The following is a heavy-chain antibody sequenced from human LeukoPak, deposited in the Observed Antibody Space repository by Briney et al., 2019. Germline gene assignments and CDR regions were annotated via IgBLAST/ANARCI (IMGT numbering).Heavy chain of an antibody. Sequence: GGSLRLSCAASGFTFDDYAMHWVRQAPGKGLEWVSGVSWNSGSIGYADSVKGRFTISRDNAKNSLYLQMNSLRAEDTALYYCAKDIRSSGYYDAFDIWGQGTMVTVSS. CDR3: AKDIRSSGYYDAFDI. CDR2: VSWNSGSI. CDR1: GFTFDDYA. V-gene: IGHV3-9*01. D-gene: IGHD3-22*01. J-gene: IGHJ3*02.